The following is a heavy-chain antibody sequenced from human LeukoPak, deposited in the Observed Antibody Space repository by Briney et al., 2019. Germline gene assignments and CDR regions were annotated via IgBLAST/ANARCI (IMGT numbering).Heavy chain of an antibody. CDR2: IIPIFGTA. CDR1: GGSFSSYA. D-gene: IGHD6-19*01. V-gene: IGHV1-69*05. J-gene: IGHJ4*02. Sequence: SVKVSCKASGGSFSSYAISWVRQAPGQGLEWMGRIIPIFGTANYAQKFQGRVTITTDESTSTAYMELSSLRSEDTAVYYCARDLYSSGWYSDYWGQGTLVTVSS. CDR3: ARDLYSSGWYSDY.